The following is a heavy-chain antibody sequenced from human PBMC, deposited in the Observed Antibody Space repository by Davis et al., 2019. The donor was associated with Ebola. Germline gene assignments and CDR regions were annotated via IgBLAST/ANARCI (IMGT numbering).Heavy chain of an antibody. J-gene: IGHJ4*02. CDR3: AREVAVAGTECDY. Sequence: GESLKISCAASGFTFSSYWMSWVRQAPGKGLEWVANIKQDGSEKYYVGSVKGRFTISRDNAKNSLYLQMNSLRDEDTAVYYCAREVAVAGTECDYWGQGTLVTVSS. CDR1: GFTFSSYW. CDR2: IKQDGSEK. V-gene: IGHV3-7*01. D-gene: IGHD6-19*01.